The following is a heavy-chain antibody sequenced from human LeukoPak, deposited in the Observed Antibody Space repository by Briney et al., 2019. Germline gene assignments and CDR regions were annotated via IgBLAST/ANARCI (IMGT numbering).Heavy chain of an antibody. CDR3: ARGREIHGGSDTKLDDY. Sequence: GASVKVSCKASGYSFTDYYMHWVRQAPGQGLEWMGWISPRSGDTSYAQKFQGRVTMTRDTSINTVDMDLSGLTSDDTAVFCCARGREIHGGSDTKLDDYWGQGTLVTVSS. CDR1: GYSFTDYY. CDR2: ISPRSGDT. D-gene: IGHD3-10*01. J-gene: IGHJ4*02. V-gene: IGHV1-2*02.